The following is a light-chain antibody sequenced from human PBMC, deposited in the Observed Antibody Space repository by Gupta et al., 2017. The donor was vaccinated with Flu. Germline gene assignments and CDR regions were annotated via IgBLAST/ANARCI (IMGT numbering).Light chain of an antibody. CDR1: SFNIGTNP. CDR2: RND. Sequence: HSVLTQPPSSSGPPGQRVTIFCSGNSFNIGTNPVYLYQHLSGTAPKVLIYRNDQRPSEVTDRFSGSKYGPSASLGISGLRSEDEAGYYCATWDVSLDGVVFGGGTKLTVL. CDR3: ATWDVSLDGVV. J-gene: IGLJ2*01. V-gene: IGLV1-44*01.